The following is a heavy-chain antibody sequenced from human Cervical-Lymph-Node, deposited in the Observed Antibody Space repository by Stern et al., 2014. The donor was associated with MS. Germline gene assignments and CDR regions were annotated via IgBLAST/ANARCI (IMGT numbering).Heavy chain of an antibody. V-gene: IGHV2-5*02. CDR2: VFWDDDK. Sequence: QITLKESGPTLVKPTQTLTLTCTFSGFSLSTHGVGVGWIRQPQGKALAWLALVFWDDDKRYSPSLKSRLTITRDTSENQVVLTVTNVDPVDTATYYCVHNRGVGASADYWGQGTLVTVSS. CDR3: VHNRGVGASADY. D-gene: IGHD1-26*01. CDR1: GFSLSTHGVG. J-gene: IGHJ4*02.